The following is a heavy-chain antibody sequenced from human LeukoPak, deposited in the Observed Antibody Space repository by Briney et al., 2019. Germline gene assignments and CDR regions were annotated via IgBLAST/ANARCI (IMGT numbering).Heavy chain of an antibody. CDR1: GGSISSSTW. Sequence: PSETLSLTCAVSGGSISSSTWWSWVRQPPGRGLEWIGEIYHSGSTNYNPSLKSRVTMSLDTSKNQLSLKLSSVTAADTAVYYCARQGSYGDYMLVDYWGQGILVTVSS. J-gene: IGHJ4*02. CDR3: ARQGSYGDYMLVDY. V-gene: IGHV4-4*02. CDR2: IYHSGST. D-gene: IGHD4-17*01.